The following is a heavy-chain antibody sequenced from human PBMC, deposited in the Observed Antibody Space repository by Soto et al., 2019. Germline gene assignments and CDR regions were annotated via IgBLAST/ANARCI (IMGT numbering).Heavy chain of an antibody. CDR3: ARSIATGQLDP. Sequence: ASVKVSCKASGYTFTRYTMNWVRQAPGQRLEWMGWINPDNGNTKSSQKFQDRVIITRDTSARTAYMDLSSMRSEDTAVYSCARSIATGQLDPWGQGTLVTVSS. CDR2: INPDNGNT. V-gene: IGHV1-3*01. J-gene: IGHJ5*02. D-gene: IGHD6-6*01. CDR1: GYTFTRYT.